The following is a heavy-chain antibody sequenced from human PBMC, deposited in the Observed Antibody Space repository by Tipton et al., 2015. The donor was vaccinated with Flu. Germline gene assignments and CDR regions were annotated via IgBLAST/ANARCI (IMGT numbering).Heavy chain of an antibody. Sequence: LSCAVYGGSFSGYYWSWIRQPPGKGLEWIGEINHSGSTNYNPSLKSRVTISVDTSKNQFSLKLSSVTAADTAAYYCARGPESIVGATGGWFDPWGQGTLVTVSS. D-gene: IGHD1-26*01. CDR3: ARGPESIVGATGGWFDP. CDR2: INHSGST. CDR1: GGSFSGYY. V-gene: IGHV4-34*01. J-gene: IGHJ5*02.